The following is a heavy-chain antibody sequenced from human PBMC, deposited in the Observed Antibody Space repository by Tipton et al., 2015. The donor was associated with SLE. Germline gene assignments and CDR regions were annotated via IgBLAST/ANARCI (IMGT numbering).Heavy chain of an antibody. V-gene: IGHV3-64D*06. CDR1: GFTFSTYA. CDR3: ANVLCGAAVGALLAY. J-gene: IGHJ4*02. Sequence: SLRLSCSASGFTFSTYAIHWVRQAPGKGLQYVSAISSNGGSTYYADSVKGRFTISRDNSKNMLYLQMCSLRAEDTAVYYCANVLCGAAVGALLAYWVQGSLVTFST. CDR2: ISSNGGST. D-gene: IGHD6-13*01.